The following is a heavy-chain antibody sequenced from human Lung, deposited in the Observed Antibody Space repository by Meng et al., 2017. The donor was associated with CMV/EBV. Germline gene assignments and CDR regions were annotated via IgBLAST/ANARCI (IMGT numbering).Heavy chain of an antibody. J-gene: IGHJ6*02. CDR1: GFTFDDYA. Sequence: ESLKISCAASGFTFDDYAMHWVRQAPGKGLEWVSLISWDGGSTYYADSVKGRFTISRDNSKNSLYLQMNSLRAEDTALYYCAKGLRYYYGMDVWGQGTSVTGSS. D-gene: IGHD6-19*01. CDR3: AKGLRYYYGMDV. V-gene: IGHV3-43D*03. CDR2: ISWDGGST.